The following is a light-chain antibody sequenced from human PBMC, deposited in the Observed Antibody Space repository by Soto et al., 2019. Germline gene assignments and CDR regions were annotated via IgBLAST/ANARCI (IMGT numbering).Light chain of an antibody. Sequence: QSVLTQPPSASGTPGQRVTISCSGSSSNIGSNTVNWYQPLPGTAPKLLIYNNNQRPSGVPDRFSGSKSVTSASLAISGLQSEDEADYYCAAWDDSLNGLVFGTGTKVTVL. CDR3: AAWDDSLNGLV. CDR1: SSNIGSNT. CDR2: NNN. V-gene: IGLV1-44*01. J-gene: IGLJ1*01.